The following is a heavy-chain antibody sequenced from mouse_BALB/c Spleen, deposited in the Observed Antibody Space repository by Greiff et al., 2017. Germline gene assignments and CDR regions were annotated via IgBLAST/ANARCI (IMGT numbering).Heavy chain of an antibody. Sequence: EVTLVESGGGLVKPGGSLKLSCAASGFTFSSYAMSWVRQTPEKRLEWVASISSGGSTYSPDSVKGRFTISRDNARNILYLQMSSLRSEDTAMYYCATYYRYVYYAMDYWGQGTSVTVSA. D-gene: IGHD2-14*01. CDR1: GFTFSSYA. CDR3: ATYYRYVYYAMDY. CDR2: ISSGGST. J-gene: IGHJ4*01. V-gene: IGHV5-6-5*01.